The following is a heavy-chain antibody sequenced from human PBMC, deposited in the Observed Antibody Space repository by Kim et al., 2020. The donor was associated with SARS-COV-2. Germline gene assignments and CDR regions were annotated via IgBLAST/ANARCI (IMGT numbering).Heavy chain of an antibody. CDR1: GFTFSSYA. CDR3: AKGGRSYYYDSSGYYLF. V-gene: IGHV3-23*01. CDR2: ISGSGGST. D-gene: IGHD3-22*01. J-gene: IGHJ4*02. Sequence: GGSLRLSCAASGFTFSSYAMSWVRQAPGKGLEWVSAISGSGGSTYYADSVKGRFTISRDNSKNTLYLQMNSLRAEDTAVYYCAKGGRSYYYDSSGYYLFWGQGTLVTVSS.